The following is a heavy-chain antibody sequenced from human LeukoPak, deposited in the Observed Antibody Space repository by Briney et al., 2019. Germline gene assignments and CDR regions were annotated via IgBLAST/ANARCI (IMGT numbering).Heavy chain of an antibody. CDR2: IKQDGSEK. CDR1: GFTFSSYW. D-gene: IGHD3-10*01. V-gene: IGHV3-7*01. Sequence: GGSLRLSCAASGFTFSSYWMSWVRQAPGKGLEWVANIKQDGSEKYYVDSVKGRFTISRDNAKNSLYPQMNSLRAEDTAVYYCARDFIWFGDPTPYGMDVWGQGTTVTVSS. J-gene: IGHJ6*02. CDR3: ARDFIWFGDPTPYGMDV.